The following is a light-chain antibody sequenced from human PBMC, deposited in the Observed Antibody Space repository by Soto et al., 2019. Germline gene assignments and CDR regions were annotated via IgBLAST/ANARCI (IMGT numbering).Light chain of an antibody. CDR2: GAS. J-gene: IGKJ1*01. CDR1: QSVSSN. V-gene: IGKV3-15*01. Sequence: EIVMTQSPATLSVSPGERATLSCRASQSVSSNLAWYRQKPGQAPRLLVYGASTRATGIPARFSGSGSGTQFTLTISSLQSEDFAVYYCQQYRNWPRTFGQGTKVDIK. CDR3: QQYRNWPRT.